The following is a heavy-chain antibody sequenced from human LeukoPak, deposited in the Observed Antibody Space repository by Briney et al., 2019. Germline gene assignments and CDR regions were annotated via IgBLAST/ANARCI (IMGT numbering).Heavy chain of an antibody. Sequence: SVKVSCKASGGTFSSYAISWVRQAPGQGLEWMGRIIPILGIANYAQKFQGRVTITADKSTSTAYMELSSLRSEDTAVYYCARDAYYGSGSLPSDYYYGMDVWGQGTTVTVSS. CDR1: GGTFSSYA. D-gene: IGHD3-10*01. CDR3: ARDAYYGSGSLPSDYYYGMDV. V-gene: IGHV1-69*04. CDR2: IIPILGIA. J-gene: IGHJ6*02.